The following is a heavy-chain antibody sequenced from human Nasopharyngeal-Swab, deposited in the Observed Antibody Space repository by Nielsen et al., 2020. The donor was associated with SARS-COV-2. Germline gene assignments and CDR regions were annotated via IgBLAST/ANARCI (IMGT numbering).Heavy chain of an antibody. V-gene: IGHV3-48*04. CDR2: ISSSSSTI. CDR3: ARGAGPFDY. CDR1: GFTFSSYS. J-gene: IGHJ4*02. Sequence: GESLKISCAASGFTFSSYSMNWVRQAPGKGLEWVSYISSSSSTIYYADSVKGRFTISRDNAKNSLYLQMNSLRAEDTAVYYCARGAGPFDYWGQGTLVTVSS.